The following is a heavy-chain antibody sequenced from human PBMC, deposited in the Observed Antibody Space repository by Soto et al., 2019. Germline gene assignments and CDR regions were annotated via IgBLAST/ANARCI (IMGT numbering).Heavy chain of an antibody. CDR3: ARDLSFITMVRGVRIAGMDV. D-gene: IGHD3-10*01. V-gene: IGHV3-74*01. CDR2: INSDGSST. CDR1: GFTFSSYW. Sequence: GGSLRLSCAASGFTFSSYWMHWVRQAPGKGLVWVSRINSDGSSTSYADSVKGRFTISRDNAKNTLYLQMNSLRAEDTAVYYYARDLSFITMVRGVRIAGMDVWGQGTTVTVSS. J-gene: IGHJ6*02.